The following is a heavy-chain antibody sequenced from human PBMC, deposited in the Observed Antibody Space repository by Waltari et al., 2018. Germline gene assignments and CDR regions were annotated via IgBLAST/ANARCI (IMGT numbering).Heavy chain of an antibody. Sequence: EVQLVESGGGLVQPGGSLRLSCAASGFTFSSYDMNWVRQAPGKGLEWVSYISSSGSTIYYADSVKGRFTISRDNAKNSLYLQMNSLRAEDTAVYYCASLVWRAGSVNPFDYWGQGTLVTVSS. CDR3: ASLVWRAGSVNPFDY. D-gene: IGHD3-3*01. CDR2: ISSSGSTI. J-gene: IGHJ4*02. CDR1: GFTFSSYD. V-gene: IGHV3-48*03.